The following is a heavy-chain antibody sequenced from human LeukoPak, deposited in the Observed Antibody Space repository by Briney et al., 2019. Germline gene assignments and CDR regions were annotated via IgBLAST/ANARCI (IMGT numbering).Heavy chain of an antibody. CDR2: IYGDGTT. Sequence: PGGSLRLSCAASGFTVSNDYMAWVRQAPGRGLEWVSLIYGDGTTFYTDSVKGRFTISRDNFKNTLYLQMSSLRPEDTAVYYCATGAFILTGSYYYGMDVWGQGTTVTVSS. CDR1: GFTVSNDY. D-gene: IGHD3-9*01. CDR3: ATGAFILTGSYYYGMDV. V-gene: IGHV3-53*05. J-gene: IGHJ6*02.